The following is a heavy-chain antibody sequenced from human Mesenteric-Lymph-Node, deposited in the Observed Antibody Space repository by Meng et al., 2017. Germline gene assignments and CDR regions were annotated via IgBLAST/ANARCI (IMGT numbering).Heavy chain of an antibody. V-gene: IGHV4-34*02. J-gene: IGHJ5*02. CDR1: GGSLSDYY. Sequence: QVQLQQWGVGLLKPSETLSLTCGCYGGSLSDYYWSWIRQPPGKGLEWIGEIYHSGSTNYNPSLKSRVTISVDKSKNQFSLKLSSVTAADTAVYYCARVAAAGNEWFDPWGQGTLVTVSS. D-gene: IGHD6-13*01. CDR3: ARVAAAGNEWFDP. CDR2: IYHSGST.